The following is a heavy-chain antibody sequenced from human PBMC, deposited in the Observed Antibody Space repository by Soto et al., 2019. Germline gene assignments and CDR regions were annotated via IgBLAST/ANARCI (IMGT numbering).Heavy chain of an antibody. D-gene: IGHD4-17*01. CDR3: GAQDYGPKGYYIQT. Sequence: SETLSLTCIVSGGSISSSSPYWGWIRQPPGKGLEWIGSIYYIGNTYYNPSLKSRVTISIDSSKTQFSLKLNSLTTADTAMYYCGAQDYGPKGYYIQTWGQATLVTVSS. CDR2: IYYIGNT. V-gene: IGHV4-39*01. J-gene: IGHJ5*02. CDR1: GGSISSSSPY.